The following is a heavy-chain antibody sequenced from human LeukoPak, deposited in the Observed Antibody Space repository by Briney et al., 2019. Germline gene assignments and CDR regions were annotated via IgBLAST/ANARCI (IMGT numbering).Heavy chain of an antibody. CDR3: ARSSLRRYSSGWVQVNWFDP. CDR2: IYPGDSDT. J-gene: IGHJ5*02. Sequence: ESLKISCKGSGYSFTSYWIGWVRQIPGKGLEWMGIIYPGDSDTRYSPSFQGQVTISADKSISTAYLQWSSLKASDTAMYYCARSSLRRYSSGWVQVNWFDPWGQGTLVTVSS. V-gene: IGHV5-51*01. D-gene: IGHD6-19*01. CDR1: GYSFTSYW.